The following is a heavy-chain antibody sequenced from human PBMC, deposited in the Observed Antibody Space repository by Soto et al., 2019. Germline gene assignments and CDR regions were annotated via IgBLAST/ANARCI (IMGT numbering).Heavy chain of an antibody. CDR1: GFTFSSYA. D-gene: IGHD6-19*01. CDR2: ISGSGGTT. V-gene: IGHV3-23*01. CDR3: AKGSERYSSGWYFHY. J-gene: IGHJ4*02. Sequence: PRGSLRLSCSASGFTFSSYAMSWVRQTPGRGLEWVSAISGSGGTTYYADSVKGRFTISRDNSKNTLYLQMNSLRAEDTALYYCAKGSERYSSGWYFHYWGQGTLVTVSS.